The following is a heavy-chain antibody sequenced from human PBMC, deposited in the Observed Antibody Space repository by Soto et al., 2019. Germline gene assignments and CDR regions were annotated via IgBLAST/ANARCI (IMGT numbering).Heavy chain of an antibody. Sequence: GASGKVSCKASWFTLSRYGISLGRPAPGQGLEWMGWISAYNRKKNYAQKLQGRVTMTTDTSTSTAYMERRSLRSDDTAVYYCARVRGVTNSYYYYGMDVWGQGTTVTVSS. V-gene: IGHV1-18*01. CDR2: ISAYNRKK. CDR3: ARVRGVTNSYYYYGMDV. J-gene: IGHJ6*02. CDR1: WFTLSRYG. D-gene: IGHD4-17*01.